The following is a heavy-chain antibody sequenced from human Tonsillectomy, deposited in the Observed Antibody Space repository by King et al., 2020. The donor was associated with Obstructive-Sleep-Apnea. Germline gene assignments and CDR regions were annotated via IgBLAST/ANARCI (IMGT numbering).Heavy chain of an antibody. V-gene: IGHV3-13*01. CDR2: IGTAGDT. Sequence: DVQLVESGGGLVQPGGSLRLSCAASGFTFSSYDMHWVRQATGKGLEWVSAIGTAGDTYYPGSVKGRFTISRENAKNSLYLQMNSLRAGDTAVYYFAREDHRGAFDIWGQGTMVTVSS. CDR1: GFTFSSYD. J-gene: IGHJ3*02. CDR3: AREDHRGAFDI. D-gene: IGHD1-14*01.